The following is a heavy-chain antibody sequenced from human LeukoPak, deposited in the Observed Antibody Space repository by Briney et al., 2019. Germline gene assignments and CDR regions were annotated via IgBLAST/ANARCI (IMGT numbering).Heavy chain of an antibody. CDR2: IYSSGIT. CDR3: ARAYGSGSASNRYFDS. CDR1: GGSITTGGYY. Sequence: PSQTLSLTCTVSGGSITTGGYYWSWIRQHPEKGLVWIGYIYSSGITFFNPSLKSRVTISLDTSEHQFSLNLTSVTAADTAVYYCARAYGSGSASNRYFDSWGQGALVTVSS. J-gene: IGHJ4*02. D-gene: IGHD3-10*01. V-gene: IGHV4-31*03.